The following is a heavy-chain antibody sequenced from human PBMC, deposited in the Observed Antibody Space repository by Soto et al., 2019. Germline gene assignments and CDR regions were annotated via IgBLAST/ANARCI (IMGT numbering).Heavy chain of an antibody. V-gene: IGHV3-30*18. CDR1: GFTFSHYA. CDR3: AKDGNHNFDC. D-gene: IGHD1-1*01. CDR2: MSYDGSNE. J-gene: IGHJ4*02. Sequence: QVQLVESGGSVVQPGRSLRLSRAASGFTFSHYAMHWVRQAPGKGLEWVALMSYDGSNEYYADSVKRRFTIYRDHSMYTVELQLSSLRAEDTAADYCAKDGNHNFDCWCQGKLGTDSS.